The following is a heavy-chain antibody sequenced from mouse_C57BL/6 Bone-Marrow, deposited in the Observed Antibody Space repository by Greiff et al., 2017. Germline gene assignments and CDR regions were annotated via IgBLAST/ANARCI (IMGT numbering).Heavy chain of an antibody. CDR2: INPNYGTT. CDR1: GYSFTDYN. J-gene: IGHJ4*01. CDR3: ARGTTVVATPYYAMDY. D-gene: IGHD1-1*01. Sequence: EVQLQQSGPELVKPGASVKISCKASGYSFTDYNMNWVKQSNGKSLEWIGVINPNYGTTSYNQKFKGKATLTVDQSSSTAYMQLNSLTSEYSAVFYCARGTTVVATPYYAMDYWGQGTSVTVSS. V-gene: IGHV1-39*01.